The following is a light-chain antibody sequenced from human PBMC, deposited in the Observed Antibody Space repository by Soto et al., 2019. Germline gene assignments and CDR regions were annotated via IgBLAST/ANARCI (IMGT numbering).Light chain of an antibody. CDR3: QQYGRSLIT. J-gene: IGKJ5*01. V-gene: IGKV3D-20*01. CDR2: DAS. Sequence: EIVLTQSPATLSLSPGDRATLYCGASQSVRSRYLAWYRQKPGLAPRLLIYDASSRATGIPDRFSGSGSGTDFTLTISRLEPEDFAVYYCQQYGRSLITFGQGTRLEIK. CDR1: QSVRSRY.